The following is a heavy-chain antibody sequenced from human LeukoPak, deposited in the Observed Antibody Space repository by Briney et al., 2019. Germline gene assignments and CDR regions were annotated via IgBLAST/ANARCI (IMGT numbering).Heavy chain of an antibody. V-gene: IGHV6-1*01. CDR3: AREDSSGWVSYFDY. J-gene: IGHJ4*02. Sequence: SQTLSLTCVISGDNVSSNTVAWNWIRQSPSRGLEWLGRTYYRSKWYNEFAVSVKSRITVNSDTSKNQFSLQLNSLTPEDTAVYYCAREDSSGWVSYFDYWGQGTQVTVSS. D-gene: IGHD6-19*01. CDR2: TYYRSKWYN. CDR1: GDNVSSNTVA.